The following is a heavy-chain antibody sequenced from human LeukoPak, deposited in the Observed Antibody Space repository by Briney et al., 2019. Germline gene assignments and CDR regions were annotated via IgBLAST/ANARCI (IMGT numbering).Heavy chain of an antibody. CDR2: INPNRGVT. CDR3: ARGGGFGALTFNY. CDR1: GYTFTDYY. D-gene: IGHD2-15*01. V-gene: IGHV1-2*02. Sequence: ASVTVSCKASGYTFTDYYFHWVRQAPGQGVEGMGWINPNRGVTYSAQTFQGRVTLTRDTSISTAYMELRSLGSDDTAVYYCARGGGFGALTFNYWGQGTLVTVSS. J-gene: IGHJ4*02.